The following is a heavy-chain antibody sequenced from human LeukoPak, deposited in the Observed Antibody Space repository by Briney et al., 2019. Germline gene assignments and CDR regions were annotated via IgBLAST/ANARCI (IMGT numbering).Heavy chain of an antibody. V-gene: IGHV3-48*01. CDR2: ISSDSGTI. J-gene: IGHJ5*02. CDR1: GLTFSTYS. D-gene: IGHD1-14*01. CDR3: ARAAQPGFDP. Sequence: GGSLRLSCGASGLTFSTYSMNWVRQAPGKGLEWVSYISSDSGTIYYADYVKGRFTISRDNAKKSLYLQMNSLRAEDTAVYYCARAAQPGFDPWGQGTLVTVSS.